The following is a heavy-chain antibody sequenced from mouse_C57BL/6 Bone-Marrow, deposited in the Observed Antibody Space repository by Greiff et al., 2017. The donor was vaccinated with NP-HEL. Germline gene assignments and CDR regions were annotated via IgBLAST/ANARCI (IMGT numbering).Heavy chain of an antibody. Sequence: QVQLQQPGAELVKPGASVKMSCKASGYTFTSYWITWVKQRPGQGLEWIGDIYPGSGSTNYNEKFKSKATLTVDTSSSTAYMQLSSLTSEDSAVYYGARRYYGSSYDYAMDYWGQGTSVTVSS. CDR1: GYTFTSYW. V-gene: IGHV1-55*01. D-gene: IGHD1-1*01. CDR2: IYPGSGST. CDR3: ARRYYGSSYDYAMDY. J-gene: IGHJ4*01.